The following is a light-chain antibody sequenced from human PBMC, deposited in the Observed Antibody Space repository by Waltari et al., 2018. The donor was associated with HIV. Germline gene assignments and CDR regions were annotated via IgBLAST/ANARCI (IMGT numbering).Light chain of an antibody. V-gene: IGLV2-8*01. CDR2: EVT. CDR3: SSYAGSNNVV. CDR1: STDVGAYNS. Sequence: QSALTQPPSASGSPGQSVTISCTGTSTDVGAYNSVSWYQQHPGKAPKLLISEVTKRPSGVPDRFSGSKSGNTASLTVSGLQAEDEADFYCSSYAGSNNVVFGGGTMLTVL. J-gene: IGLJ2*01.